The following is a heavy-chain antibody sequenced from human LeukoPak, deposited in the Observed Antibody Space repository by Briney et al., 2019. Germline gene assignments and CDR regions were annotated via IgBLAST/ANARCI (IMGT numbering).Heavy chain of an antibody. D-gene: IGHD3-10*01. CDR2: ISSSSSYT. CDR1: GFTFSDYY. J-gene: IGHJ5*02. Sequence: GGSLRLSCAASGFTFSDYYMSWIRQAPGKGLKWVSYISSSSSYTNYADSVKGRFTISRDNAKNSLYLQMNSLRAEDTAVHYCAYMVRGGGIDPWGRGTLVTVSS. CDR3: AYMVRGGGIDP. V-gene: IGHV3-11*03.